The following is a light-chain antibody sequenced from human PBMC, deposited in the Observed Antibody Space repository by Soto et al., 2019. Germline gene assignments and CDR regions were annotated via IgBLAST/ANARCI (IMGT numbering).Light chain of an antibody. Sequence: AIQMTQSPSSLSASVGDRVTITCRASQGIRADLGWYQQKPGEDPKLLIYVTSTLHTGVPSRFSGSGSGADFTLTISSLQPEDFSTYYCLQDSDYPRTLGQGTKVEIK. J-gene: IGKJ1*01. CDR3: LQDSDYPRT. CDR2: VTS. CDR1: QGIRAD. V-gene: IGKV1-6*01.